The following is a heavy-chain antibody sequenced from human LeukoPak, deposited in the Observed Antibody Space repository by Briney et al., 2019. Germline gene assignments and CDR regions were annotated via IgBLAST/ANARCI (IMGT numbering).Heavy chain of an antibody. Sequence: ASVKVSCKVSGYTLTELSMHWVRQAPGKGLEWMGGFDPEDGETIYAQKFQGRVTMTEDTSTDTAYMELSSLRSEGTAVYYCARGTVAIFGVVIGSDYWGQGTLVTVSS. CDR2: FDPEDGET. V-gene: IGHV1-24*01. CDR1: GYTLTELS. D-gene: IGHD3-3*01. J-gene: IGHJ4*02. CDR3: ARGTVAIFGVVIGSDY.